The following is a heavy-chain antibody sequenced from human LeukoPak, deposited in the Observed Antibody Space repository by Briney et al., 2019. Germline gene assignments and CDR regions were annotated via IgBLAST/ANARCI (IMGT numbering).Heavy chain of an antibody. Sequence: GGSLRLSCAASGFTLTGYLVHWVRQAPGKGLEWVAVMSFEGYVYCAESLKDRFTVSRDNSKNMIYLHMNSLRAVDTAPYYCVREGEHYHDHSASFDYWGQGTMVTVSS. J-gene: IGHJ4*02. CDR1: GFTLTGYL. CDR2: MSFEGYV. V-gene: IGHV3-30*04. D-gene: IGHD3-22*01. CDR3: VREGEHYHDHSASFDY.